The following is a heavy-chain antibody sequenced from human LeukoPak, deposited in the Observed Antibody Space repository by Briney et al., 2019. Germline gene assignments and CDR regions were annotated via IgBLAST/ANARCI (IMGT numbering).Heavy chain of an antibody. Sequence: PGGSLRLSCVGSGFAFNSYTITWVRQAPGKGLEWVSSITSTSAYRQYADSVRGRFTISRDNAKNSLYLQMNSLGAEDTAVYHCARVTGGATTLNYYYYSMDVWGKGTTVTVSS. CDR1: GFAFNSYT. CDR2: ITSTSAYR. D-gene: IGHD1-26*01. J-gene: IGHJ6*03. V-gene: IGHV3-21*01. CDR3: ARVTGGATTLNYYYYSMDV.